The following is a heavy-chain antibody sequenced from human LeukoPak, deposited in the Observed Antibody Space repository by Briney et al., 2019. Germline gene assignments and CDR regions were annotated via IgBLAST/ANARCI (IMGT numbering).Heavy chain of an antibody. CDR2: ISSDGGNT. Sequence: AGGSLRLSCAASGFTFSSSAMSWVRQAPGKGLEWVSAISSDGGNTYYADSVKGRFTISRDNSRNTLYLQMNSLRAEDTAVYYCARDAARYGSGWYYDFWGQGTLVTVSS. CDR3: ARDAARYGSGWYYDF. V-gene: IGHV3-23*01. J-gene: IGHJ4*02. D-gene: IGHD6-19*01. CDR1: GFTFSSSA.